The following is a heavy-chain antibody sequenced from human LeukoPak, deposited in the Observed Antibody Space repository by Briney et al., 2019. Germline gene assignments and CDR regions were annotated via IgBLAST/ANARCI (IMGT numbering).Heavy chain of an antibody. J-gene: IGHJ4*02. CDR3: AAENGNFWIGYHYFED. CDR1: GGSIGSSSYY. CDR2: IYYDGNT. Sequence: SETLSLTCAVSGGSIGSSSYYWGWIRQPPGKDLEWIGTIYYDGNTFYNPSLKSRVTISVDMSKNQFSLKLSSVTAADTAIYYCAAENGNFWIGYHYFEDWGQGTLVSVPS. V-gene: IGHV4-39*01. D-gene: IGHD3-3*01.